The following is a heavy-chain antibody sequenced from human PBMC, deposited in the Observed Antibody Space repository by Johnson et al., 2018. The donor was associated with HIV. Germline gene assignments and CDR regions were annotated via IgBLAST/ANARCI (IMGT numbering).Heavy chain of an antibody. CDR3: ARDTAHCSGGRCYSGTFDT. CDR2: INWNGGST. J-gene: IGHJ3*02. D-gene: IGHD2-15*01. Sequence: EVQLVESGGGVVRPGGSLRLSCAASGFTFDDYGMNWVRQVPGKGLEWVSGINWNGGSTGYADSVTGRFTISRDNAKNSLYLQMNSLRAEDTALYYCARDTAHCSGGRCYSGTFDTWGQGTMVTVYS. CDR1: GFTFDDYG. V-gene: IGHV3-20*04.